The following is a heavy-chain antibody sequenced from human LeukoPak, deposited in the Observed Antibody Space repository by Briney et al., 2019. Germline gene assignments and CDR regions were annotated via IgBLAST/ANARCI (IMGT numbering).Heavy chain of an antibody. CDR3: ARSSTRFYGGYSGGY. Sequence: GESLQISCKGSGYSFTSYWIGWVRQLPGKGLEWMGIIYPGDSDTRYSPSFQGQVTISADKSISTAYLQWSSLKASDTAMYYCARSSTRFYGGYSGGYWGQGTLVTVSS. D-gene: IGHD4-17*01. CDR1: GYSFTSYW. J-gene: IGHJ4*02. CDR2: IYPGDSDT. V-gene: IGHV5-51*01.